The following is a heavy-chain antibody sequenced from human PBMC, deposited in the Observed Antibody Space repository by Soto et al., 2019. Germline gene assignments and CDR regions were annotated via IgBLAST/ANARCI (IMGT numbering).Heavy chain of an antibody. J-gene: IGHJ4*02. D-gene: IGHD2-2*01. CDR2: IYSGGNT. V-gene: IGHV4-39*01. CDR1: GGSITSHHYY. CDR3: GSGPSTTWIDN. Sequence: QLQVQESGPGQVKPSQTLSLTCTVSGGSITSHHYYWGWIRQPPGKRLEWIGSIYSGGNTYYNPSLRRRLTIFVDTAKNLISLKLNSVTAADSAIYYCGSGPSTTWIDNWGLGTQVSVSS.